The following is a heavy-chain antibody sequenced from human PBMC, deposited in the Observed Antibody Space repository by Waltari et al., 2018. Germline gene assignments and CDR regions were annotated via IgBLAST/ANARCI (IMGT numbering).Heavy chain of an antibody. Sequence: QVQLVQSGAEVKKPGASVKVSCKASGYTFTSYAISWVRQAPGQGLEWMGGIIPILGIANYAQKFQGRVTITADKSTSTAYMELSSLRYEDTAVYYCARARDYGAFDIWGQGTMVTVSS. CDR3: ARARDYGAFDI. D-gene: IGHD4-17*01. J-gene: IGHJ3*02. V-gene: IGHV1-69*10. CDR2: IIPILGIA. CDR1: GYTFTSYA.